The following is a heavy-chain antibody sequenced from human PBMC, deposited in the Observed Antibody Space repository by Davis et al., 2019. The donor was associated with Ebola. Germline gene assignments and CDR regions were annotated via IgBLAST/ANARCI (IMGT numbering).Heavy chain of an antibody. CDR2: IRSKANSYAT. CDR1: GFTFSNAW. Sequence: GGSLRLSCAASGFTFSNAWMHWVRQASGKGLEWVGRIRSKANSYATAYAASVKGRFTISRDDSKNTAYLQMNSLKTEDTAVYYCSMTTVTTANSVDYWGQGTLVTVSS. CDR3: SMTTVTTANSVDY. J-gene: IGHJ4*02. D-gene: IGHD4-17*01. V-gene: IGHV3-73*01.